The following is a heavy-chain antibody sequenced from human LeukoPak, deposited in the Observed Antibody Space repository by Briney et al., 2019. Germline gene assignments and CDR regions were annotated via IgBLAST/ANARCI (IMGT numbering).Heavy chain of an antibody. Sequence: SETLSLTCAVYGGSFSGYYWSWIRQPPGKGLEWIGEINHSGSTNYNPSLKSRVTISVDTSKNQFSLKLSSVTAADTAVYYCARGGYYYDSSGYVGTGYFDYWGQGTLVTVSS. CDR2: INHSGST. CDR3: ARGGYYYDSSGYVGTGYFDY. V-gene: IGHV4-34*01. D-gene: IGHD3-22*01. J-gene: IGHJ4*02. CDR1: GGSFSGYY.